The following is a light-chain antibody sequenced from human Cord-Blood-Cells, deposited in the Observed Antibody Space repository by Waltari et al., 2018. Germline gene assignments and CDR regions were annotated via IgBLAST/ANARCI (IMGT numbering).Light chain of an antibody. Sequence: QSALTQPASVSGSPGQSITISCTRTSSDVGSYYLVSWYQQHPGKAPKLMIYEVSKRPPGVSNRFSGSKSGNTASLTISGLQAEDEADYYCCSYAGSSTFKVFGGGTKLTVL. CDR2: EVS. CDR3: CSYAGSSTFKV. CDR1: SSDVGSYYL. J-gene: IGLJ2*01. V-gene: IGLV2-23*02.